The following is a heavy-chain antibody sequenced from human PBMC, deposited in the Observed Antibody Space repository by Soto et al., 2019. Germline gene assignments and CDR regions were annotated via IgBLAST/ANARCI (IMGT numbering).Heavy chain of an antibody. J-gene: IGHJ5*02. V-gene: IGHV1-2*04. Sequence: QVQLEQSGAEVKKPGASVXVXCKXXGYTFSDYYVHWVRQAPGQGLEWMGWINPYSGATNYAQKFQDWVTMTGDASVSTAYLELTTLVSDDTAVYYCARARANVAPNWFDPWGQGTLVIVSS. CDR3: ARARANVAPNWFDP. CDR2: INPYSGAT. D-gene: IGHD5-12*01. CDR1: GYTFSDYY.